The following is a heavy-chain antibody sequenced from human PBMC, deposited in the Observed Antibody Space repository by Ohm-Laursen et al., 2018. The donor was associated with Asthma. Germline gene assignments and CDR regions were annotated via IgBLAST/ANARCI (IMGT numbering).Heavy chain of an antibody. Sequence: SLRLSCAASGFTFSSYWMSWVRQAPGKGLEWVANIKQDGGEKYYVDSVKGRFTISRDNAKNSLYLQMNSLRAEDTAVYYCAKFGRDCRSHGMDVWGQGTTVTVSS. D-gene: IGHD2-21*02. CDR1: GFTFSSYW. CDR2: IKQDGGEK. J-gene: IGHJ6*02. CDR3: AKFGRDCRSHGMDV. V-gene: IGHV3-7*05.